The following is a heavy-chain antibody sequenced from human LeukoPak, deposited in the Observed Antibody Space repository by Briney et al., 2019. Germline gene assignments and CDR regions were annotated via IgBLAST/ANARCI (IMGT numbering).Heavy chain of an antibody. J-gene: IGHJ4*02. D-gene: IGHD1/OR15-1a*01. CDR2: FDPEDGQT. CDR3: STEGKGTADEGFGY. CDR1: GYSLTELS. V-gene: IGHV1-24*01. Sequence: GASVKVSCKLSGYSLTELSMHWVRQAPGTGLEWMGGFDPEDGQTIYAQKFQGRVTMTEDTTTDTAYMELSSLRSGDTAVYYCSTEGKGTADEGFGYWGQGTLVTVSS.